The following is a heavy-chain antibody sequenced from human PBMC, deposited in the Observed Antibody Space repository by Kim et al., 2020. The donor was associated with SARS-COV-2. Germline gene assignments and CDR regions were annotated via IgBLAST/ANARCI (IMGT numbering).Heavy chain of an antibody. V-gene: IGHV3-21*01. CDR1: GFTFSSST. CDR2: IVSSGRYI. CDR3: ACEINWNLEGDY. J-gene: IGHJ4*02. Sequence: GGSLRLSCAASGFTFSSSTMHWVRQAPGKGLEWVSSIVSSGRYIYYADSVKGRFTISRDNAKNSVFLQMNSLRVEDTAVDYCACEINWNLEGDYWGQGT. D-gene: IGHD1-1*01.